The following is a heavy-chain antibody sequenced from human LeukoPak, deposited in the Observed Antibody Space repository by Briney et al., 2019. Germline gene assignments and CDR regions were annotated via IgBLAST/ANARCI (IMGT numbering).Heavy chain of an antibody. CDR1: GDSISSRNSF. Sequence: SETLSLTCTVSGDSISSRNSFWGLSRQPPGKGLEWIGTMYYGGSTYYNPSLKSRVTISVDTSKNQFSLKLSSVTAADTAVYYCAREGTHSSSSGNDWGQGTLVTVSS. J-gene: IGHJ4*02. D-gene: IGHD6-13*01. V-gene: IGHV4-39*02. CDR3: AREGTHSSSSGND. CDR2: MYYGGST.